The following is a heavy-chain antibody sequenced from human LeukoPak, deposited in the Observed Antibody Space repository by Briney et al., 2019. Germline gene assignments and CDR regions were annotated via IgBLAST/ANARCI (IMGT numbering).Heavy chain of an antibody. CDR3: AGDHLYDYVWGSYRYAFDI. J-gene: IGHJ3*02. V-gene: IGHV3-48*03. CDR2: ISSSGSTI. D-gene: IGHD3-16*02. Sequence: GGSLRLSCAASGFTFSSYEMNWVRQAPGKGLEWVSYISSSGSTIYHADSVKGRFTISRDNAKNSLYLQMNSLRAEDTALYYCAGDHLYDYVWGSYRYAFDIWGQGTMVTVSS. CDR1: GFTFSSYE.